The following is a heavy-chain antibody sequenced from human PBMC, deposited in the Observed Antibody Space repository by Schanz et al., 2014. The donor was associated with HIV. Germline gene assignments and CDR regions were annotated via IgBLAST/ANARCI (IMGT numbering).Heavy chain of an antibody. CDR1: GFTFSDYA. CDR2: IVSSGGDT. D-gene: IGHD3-3*01. J-gene: IGHJ3*02. V-gene: IGHV3-23*01. CDR3: AKLGQVEWLDALET. Sequence: EVQLLESGGGLVQPGGSPRLSCTTSGFTFSDYAMSWVRQAPGNGLEWVSAIVSSGGDTYYADFVEGLFTISRDNSKNTLYLQMHSLRAEDTAVYYCAKLGQVEWLDALETWGQGLMVTVSS.